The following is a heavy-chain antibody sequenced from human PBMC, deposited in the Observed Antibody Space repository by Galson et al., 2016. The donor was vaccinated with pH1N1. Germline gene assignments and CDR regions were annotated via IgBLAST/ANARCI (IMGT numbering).Heavy chain of an antibody. D-gene: IGHD2-2*01. CDR2: INTNTGNP. Sequence: SVKVSCKASGYTFTSNAMNWVRQAPGQGLEWMGWINTNTGNPTYAQGFTGRFVFSLDTSVSMAYLQISSLKAEDTAVYYCPRSYCSSTSCYGGSYYYYGMDVWGQGTTVTVSS. V-gene: IGHV7-4-1*04. CDR3: PRSYCSSTSCYGGSYYYYGMDV. J-gene: IGHJ6*02. CDR1: GYTFTSNA.